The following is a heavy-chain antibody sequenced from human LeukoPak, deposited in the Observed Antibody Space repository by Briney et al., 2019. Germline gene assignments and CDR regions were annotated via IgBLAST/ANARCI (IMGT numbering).Heavy chain of an antibody. CDR3: AREGYYGSGSPPSLYFDY. V-gene: IGHV3-7*01. CDR2: IKQDGSEK. Sequence: GGSLRLSCAASGFTFSSYWMSWVRQAPGKGLEWVANIKQDGSEKYYVDSVKGRFTISRDNSRSTLYLQMNSLRPEDTAIYYCAREGYYGSGSPPSLYFDYWGQGTLVTVSS. D-gene: IGHD3-10*01. J-gene: IGHJ4*02. CDR1: GFTFSSYW.